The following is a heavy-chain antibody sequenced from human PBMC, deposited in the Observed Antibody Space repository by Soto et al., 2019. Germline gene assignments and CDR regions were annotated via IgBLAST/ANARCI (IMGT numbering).Heavy chain of an antibody. Sequence: GGSLRLSCAASGFTFSSYWMHWVRQAPGKGLVWVSRINSDGSSTSYADSVKGRFTISRDNAKNTLYLQMNSLRAEDTAVYYCARGYGSGSYYHYYYGMDVWGQGTTVTVSS. CDR1: GFTFSSYW. V-gene: IGHV3-74*01. J-gene: IGHJ6*02. D-gene: IGHD3-10*01. CDR3: ARGYGSGSYYHYYYGMDV. CDR2: INSDGSST.